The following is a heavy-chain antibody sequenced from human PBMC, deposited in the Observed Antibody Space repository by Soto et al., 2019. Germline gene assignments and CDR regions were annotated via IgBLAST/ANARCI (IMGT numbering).Heavy chain of an antibody. Sequence: QVQLVQSGAEVKKPGSSVKVSCKASGGTFSSYSINWVRQAPGQGREWMGEIIPIFGTANYAQKCQGRVTITADESTSTSYMGLRSLRCEYTAVYFCARDGGRHSGGIDYWGQGTLGTVSS. CDR1: GGTFSSYS. J-gene: IGHJ4*02. CDR3: ARDGGRHSGGIDY. CDR2: IIPIFGTA. V-gene: IGHV1-69*01. D-gene: IGHD2-15*01.